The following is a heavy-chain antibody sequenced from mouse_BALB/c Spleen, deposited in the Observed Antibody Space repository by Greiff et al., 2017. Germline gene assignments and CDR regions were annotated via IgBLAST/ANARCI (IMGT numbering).Heavy chain of an antibody. V-gene: IGHV1-62-2*01. J-gene: IGHJ4*01. CDR2: FYPGSGSI. CDR1: GYTFTSYV. Sequence: VHLVESGPELVKPGASVKMSCKASGYTFTSYVIHWVKQRSGQGLEWIGWFYPGSGSIKYNEKFKDKATLTADKSSSTVYMELSRLTSEDSAVYFCARHEDGDYRYEGVYAMDYWGQGTSVTVSS. D-gene: IGHD2-14*01. CDR3: ARHEDGDYRYEGVYAMDY.